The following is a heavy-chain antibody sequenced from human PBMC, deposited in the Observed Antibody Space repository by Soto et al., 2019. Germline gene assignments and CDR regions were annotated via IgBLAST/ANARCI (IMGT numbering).Heavy chain of an antibody. J-gene: IGHJ6*02. CDR3: AGGLRNTYGVDV. Sequence: GGSLRLSCAASGFTFSSYWMHWVRQAPGKGLVWVSRIYTDGTTTNYADSVKGRFTISRDNAKNTLYLQMNSLRAEDTAVYYCAGGLRNTYGVDVWGQGTTVTVSS. V-gene: IGHV3-74*01. D-gene: IGHD4-17*01. CDR1: GFTFSSYW. CDR2: IYTDGTTT.